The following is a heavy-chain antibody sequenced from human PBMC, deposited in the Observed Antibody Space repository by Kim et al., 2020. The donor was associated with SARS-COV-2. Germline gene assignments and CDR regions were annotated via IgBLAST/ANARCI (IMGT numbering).Heavy chain of an antibody. V-gene: IGHV4-39*01. CDR3: ARLNIFCNVSSCQGTWFDP. CDR2: ISYSGSV. D-gene: IGHD2-2*01. Sequence: SETLSLTCSVSGGSVTTNNYHWGWIRQPPGKGLDWIGSISYSGSVYYNPSLKSRVTLSVDTSENQFSLKLSSVSAADTAVYYCARLNIFCNVSSCQGTWFDPWGQGTLVTVSS. CDR1: GGSVTTNNYH. J-gene: IGHJ5*02.